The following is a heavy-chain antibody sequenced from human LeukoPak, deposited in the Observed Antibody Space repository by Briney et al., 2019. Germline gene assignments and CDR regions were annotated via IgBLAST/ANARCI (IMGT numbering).Heavy chain of an antibody. CDR3: ARGLVYYHGSGSYYTNYYYGMDV. CDR2: INHSGST. V-gene: IGHV4-34*01. CDR1: GGSFSGYY. Sequence: PSETLSLTCAVYGGSFSGYYWSWNRQSPGKGLEWIGEINHSGSTNYNPSLKSRVTISVDTSKNQFSLKLSSVTAADTAVYHCARGLVYYHGSGSYYTNYYYGMDVWGQGTTVTVSS. J-gene: IGHJ6*02. D-gene: IGHD3-10*01.